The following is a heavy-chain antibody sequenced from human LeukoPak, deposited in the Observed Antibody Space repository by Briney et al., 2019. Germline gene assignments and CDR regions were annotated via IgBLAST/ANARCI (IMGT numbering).Heavy chain of an antibody. CDR2: VDPESGQT. Sequence: ASVKISCKASGYTFTDYYVRWLQQAPGKGLEWMGHVDPESGQTTYAKDFQDRLLITADTSTDTAYMELSGLRSEDTALYYCAMGPYYYLDVWGKGTTITVSS. CDR3: AMGPYYYLDV. CDR1: GYTFTDYY. V-gene: IGHV1-69-2*01. J-gene: IGHJ6*03.